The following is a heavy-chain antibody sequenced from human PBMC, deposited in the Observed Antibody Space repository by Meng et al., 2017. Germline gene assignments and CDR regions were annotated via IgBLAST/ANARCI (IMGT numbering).Heavy chain of an antibody. D-gene: IGHD3-22*01. CDR1: GFTVSSNY. J-gene: IGHJ4*02. CDR3: ARASYYYDSSGYYYEYFDY. Sequence: GESLKISCAASGFTVSSNYMSWVRQAPGKGLEWVSVIYSGGSTYYADSVKGRFTISRDNSKNTLYLQMNSLRAEDMAVYYCARASYYYDSSGYYYEYFDYWGQGTLVTVSS. V-gene: IGHV3-66*02. CDR2: IYSGGST.